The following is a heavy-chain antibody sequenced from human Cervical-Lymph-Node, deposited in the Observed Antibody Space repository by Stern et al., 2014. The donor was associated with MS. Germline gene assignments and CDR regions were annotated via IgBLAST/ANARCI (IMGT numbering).Heavy chain of an antibody. CDR1: GDTFNSYS. J-gene: IGHJ6*02. Sequence: VQLVESGAEVKKPGSSVKVSCKASGDTFNSYSINWVRQAPGHRLEWMGRIIPVLGRPKYGQKFQGRVTISADKSTSTVNMEVSSLRSEDTAVYYCARDDPDRTANYYAMDVWGQGTTVIVSS. V-gene: IGHV1-69*09. D-gene: IGHD1-14*01. CDR2: IIPVLGRP. CDR3: ARDDPDRTANYYAMDV.